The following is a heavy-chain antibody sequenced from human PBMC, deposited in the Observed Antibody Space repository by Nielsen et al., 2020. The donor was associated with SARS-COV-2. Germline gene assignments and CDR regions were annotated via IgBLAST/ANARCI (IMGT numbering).Heavy chain of an antibody. Sequence: GESLKISCAASGFTFSSYAMHWVRQAPGKGLEWVAVISYDGSNKYYADSVKGRFTISRDNSKNTLYLQMNSLRAEDTAVYYCAKPGYGGYVGWFDPWGQGTLVTVSS. D-gene: IGHD5-12*01. V-gene: IGHV3-30-3*02. CDR1: GFTFSSYA. CDR3: AKPGYGGYVGWFDP. CDR2: ISYDGSNK. J-gene: IGHJ5*02.